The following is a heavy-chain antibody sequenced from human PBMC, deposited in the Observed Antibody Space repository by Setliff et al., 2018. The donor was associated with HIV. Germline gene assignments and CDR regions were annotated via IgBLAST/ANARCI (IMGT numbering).Heavy chain of an antibody. J-gene: IGHJ4*02. V-gene: IGHV3-33*05. D-gene: IGHD3-16*01. CDR2: ISYGGDNE. Sequence: GGSLRLSCAASGFTFRTYGMHWVRQAPGKGLEWVAFISYGGDNEYYADSVKGRFTISRDNAKNSLYLQMNSLRAEDTAVYYCARDEPTGGVDYWGQGTLVTVSS. CDR1: GFTFRTYG. CDR3: ARDEPTGGVDY.